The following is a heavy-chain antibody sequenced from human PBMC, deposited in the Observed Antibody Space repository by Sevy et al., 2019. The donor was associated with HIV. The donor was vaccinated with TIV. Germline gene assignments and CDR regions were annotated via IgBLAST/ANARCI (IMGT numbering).Heavy chain of an antibody. CDR1: GFSLTSTGVG. V-gene: IGHV2-5*01. J-gene: IGHJ1*01. D-gene: IGHD3-22*01. Sequence: SGPTLVKPTETLTLTCTFSGFSLTSTGVGVGWIRQPPGKAPEWLALIYWNDDQRYSPSLKNRLTITKDTSKNQVVLKMTNMDPVDTATYYCAHRGGVHFYDSTGYYTRAEYFQHWGRGTLVTVSS. CDR3: AHRGGVHFYDSTGYYTRAEYFQH. CDR2: IYWNDDQ.